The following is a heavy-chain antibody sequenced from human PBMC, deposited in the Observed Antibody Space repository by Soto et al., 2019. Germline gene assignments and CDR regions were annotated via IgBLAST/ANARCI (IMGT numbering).Heavy chain of an antibody. V-gene: IGHV3-48*02. CDR2: ISSNSGTM. CDR3: ARDRFYYGSSGYYYFDY. Sequence: EVQLVESGGDLVQPGGSLRLSCAASGFTFSSYSMNWVRQAPGKGLEWVSYISSNSGTMYYADSVKGRFTISRDNAKNSLYLQMNSLRDEDTAVYYCARDRFYYGSSGYYYFDYWGQGTLVTVSS. J-gene: IGHJ4*02. CDR1: GFTFSSYS. D-gene: IGHD3-22*01.